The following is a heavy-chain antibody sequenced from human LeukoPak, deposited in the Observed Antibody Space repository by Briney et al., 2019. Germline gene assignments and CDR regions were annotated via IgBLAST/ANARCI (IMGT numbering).Heavy chain of an antibody. V-gene: IGHV3-23*01. CDR2: ISGSGADT. D-gene: IGHD3-10*01. CDR1: GFSFSTYA. Sequence: GGSLRLSCAASGFSFSTYAMRWVRQAPGQGLKWVSAISGSGADTYYADPVKGRVTISRDNSKNTLYLQMNSLRVEDTAVYYCARGPSEYYYGSGSFDYWGQGTLVTVSS. CDR3: ARGPSEYYYGSGSFDY. J-gene: IGHJ4*02.